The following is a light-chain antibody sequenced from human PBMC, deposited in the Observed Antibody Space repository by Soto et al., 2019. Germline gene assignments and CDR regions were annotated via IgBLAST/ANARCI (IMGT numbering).Light chain of an antibody. CDR2: GAS. V-gene: IGKV3-20*01. J-gene: IGKJ4*01. CDR3: QQYGSSPLT. CDR1: QSVSSSY. Sequence: EIVLTQSPGTPSLYPGERATLSCRASQSVSSSYLAWYQQKPGQAPRLLIYGASSRATGIPDRFSGSGSGTDFTLTISRLEPEDFAVYYCQQYGSSPLTFGGGTKVDIK.